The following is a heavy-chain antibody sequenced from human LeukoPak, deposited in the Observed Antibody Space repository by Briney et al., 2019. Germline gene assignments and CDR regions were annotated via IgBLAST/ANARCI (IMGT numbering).Heavy chain of an antibody. D-gene: IGHD2-21*01. Sequence: SETLSLTCNVSGASISGHYWSWIRHPAGKSLGWIGRIHTSGSPIYNPSLSSRVTMSVDTSKGQFSLTMNSLTAADTAIYYCARQRLDGDILGFDWWGQGTLVTVSS. CDR2: IHTSGSP. J-gene: IGHJ4*02. CDR1: GASISGHY. V-gene: IGHV4-4*07. CDR3: ARQRLDGDILGFDW.